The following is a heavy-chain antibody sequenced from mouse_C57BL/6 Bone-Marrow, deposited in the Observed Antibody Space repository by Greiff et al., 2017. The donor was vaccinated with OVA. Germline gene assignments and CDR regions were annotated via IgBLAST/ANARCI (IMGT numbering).Heavy chain of an antibody. V-gene: IGHV14-4*01. CDR2: IDPENGDT. CDR3: TELLYFDD. J-gene: IGHJ2*01. CDR1: GFNIKDDY. Sequence: VQLKQSGAELVRPGASVKLSCTASGFNIKDDYMHWVKQRPEQGLEWIGWIDPENGDTEYASKFQGKATITADTSSNTAYLQLSSLTSEDTVVYYCTELLYFDDWGQGTTLTVSS.